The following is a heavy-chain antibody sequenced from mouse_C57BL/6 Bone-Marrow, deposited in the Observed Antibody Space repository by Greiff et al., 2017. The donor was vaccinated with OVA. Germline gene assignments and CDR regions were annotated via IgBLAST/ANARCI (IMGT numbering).Heavy chain of an antibody. D-gene: IGHD1-1*01. CDR3: ARQDYYGSSPPYFDV. Sequence: EVKVIESGGDLVKPGGSLKLSCAASGFTFSSYGMSWVRQTPDKRLEWVATISSGGSYTYYPDSVKGRFTISRDNAKNTLYLQMSSLKSEDTAMYYCARQDYYGSSPPYFDVWGTGTTVTVSS. CDR2: ISSGGSYT. J-gene: IGHJ1*03. V-gene: IGHV5-6*01. CDR1: GFTFSSYG.